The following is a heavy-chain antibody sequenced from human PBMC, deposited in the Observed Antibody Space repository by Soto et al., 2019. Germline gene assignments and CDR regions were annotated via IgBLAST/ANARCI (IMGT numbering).Heavy chain of an antibody. V-gene: IGHV1-69*13. CDR1: GGTFSSYA. CDR3: ARDLRDIAARPRDYYYYYGMDV. D-gene: IGHD6-6*01. J-gene: IGHJ6*02. CDR2: IIPIFGTA. Sequence: SVKVSCKASGGTFSSYAIIWVRQAPGQGLEWMGGIIPIFGTANYAQKFQGRVTITADESTSTAYMELSSLRSEDTAVYYCARDLRDIAARPRDYYYYYGMDVWGHGTTVTV.